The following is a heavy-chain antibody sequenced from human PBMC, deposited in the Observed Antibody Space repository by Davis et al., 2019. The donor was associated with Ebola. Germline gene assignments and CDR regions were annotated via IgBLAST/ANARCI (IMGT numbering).Heavy chain of an antibody. J-gene: IGHJ6*04. V-gene: IGHV3-23*01. Sequence: GGSLRLSCAASGFTFSSFTMGWVRQAPVKGLEWVSAISGNGASSYYPDSEKGRFTISRDNAKNSLYLQMNSLRAEDTAIYYCARDMGTAMVLYDYGMDVWGKGTTVTVSS. CDR2: ISGNGASS. D-gene: IGHD5-18*01. CDR1: GFTFSSFT. CDR3: ARDMGTAMVLYDYGMDV.